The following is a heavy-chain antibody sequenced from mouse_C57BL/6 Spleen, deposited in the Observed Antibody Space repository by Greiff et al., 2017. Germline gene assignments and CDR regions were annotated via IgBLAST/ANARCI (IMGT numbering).Heavy chain of an antibody. J-gene: IGHJ2*01. D-gene: IGHD1-1*01. CDR2: IYPGDGDT. V-gene: IGHV1-80*01. Sequence: VQLKESGAELVKPGASVKISCKASGYAFSSYWMNWVKQRPGKGLEWIGQIYPGDGDTNYNGKFKGKATLTADKSSSTAYMQLSSLTSEDSAVYFCARGDTTVVANDYWGQGTTLTVSS. CDR1: GYAFSSYW. CDR3: ARGDTTVVANDY.